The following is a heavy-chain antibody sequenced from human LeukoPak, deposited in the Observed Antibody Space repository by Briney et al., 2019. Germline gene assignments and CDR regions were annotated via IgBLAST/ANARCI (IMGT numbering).Heavy chain of an antibody. CDR1: GFTFSNYW. D-gene: IGHD3-9*01. V-gene: IGHV3-7*01. CDR2: IRQDENEK. CDR3: VRGRLYYDTLTGFDDAFDM. Sequence: PGGSLRLSCAASGFTFSNYWMSWVRQAPGKGLEWVANIRQDENEKYYADSVKGRFTISRDNAKSSLYLQMNSLRVEDTAVFYCVRGRLYYDTLTGFDDAFDMWGHGTMVTVSS. J-gene: IGHJ3*02.